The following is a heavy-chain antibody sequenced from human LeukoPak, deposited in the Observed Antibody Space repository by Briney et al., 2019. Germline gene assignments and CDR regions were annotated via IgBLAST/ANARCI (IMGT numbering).Heavy chain of an antibody. V-gene: IGHV4-59*08. CDR1: GGSISTNY. D-gene: IGHD6-19*01. CDR3: ARTAGVAVAGSRQYFDY. CDR2: IFYSGRN. Sequence: PSETLSLTCTVSGGSISTNYWSWIRQPPGKGLEWIGNIFYSGRNNYNPSLRSRVTISVDTSKNEFSLKLRSVTAADTAVYYCARTAGVAVAGSRQYFDYWGQGTLVTVSS. J-gene: IGHJ4*02.